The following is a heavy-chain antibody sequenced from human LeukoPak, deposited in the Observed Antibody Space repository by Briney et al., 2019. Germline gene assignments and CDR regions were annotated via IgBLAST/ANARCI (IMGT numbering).Heavy chain of an antibody. V-gene: IGHV3-23*01. J-gene: IGHJ4*02. CDR1: GFTFSNYA. Sequence: GGSLRLSCAASGFTFSNYAMTWVRQAPGEGLEWVSSLSGRGDNTFCADSVKGRFTISRDNSENTLHLQMNSLRAEDTAVYYCAKAYYYGSGSYYVAFDCWGQGTLVTVSS. CDR3: AKAYYYGSGSYYVAFDC. CDR2: LSGRGDNT. D-gene: IGHD3-10*01.